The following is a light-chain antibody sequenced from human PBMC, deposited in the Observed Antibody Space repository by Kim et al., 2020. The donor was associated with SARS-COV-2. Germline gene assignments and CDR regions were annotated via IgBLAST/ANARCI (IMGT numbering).Light chain of an antibody. V-gene: IGLV2-11*01. CDR2: DVT. CDR3: CSYAGSYTWV. Sequence: GQYVTISCTGTSSDVGGYNYVSWYQQHPGKAPNVIIYDVTKRRSGVPDRFSGSKSGNTASLTISGLQAEDEADYYCCSYAGSYTWVFGGGTQLTVL. J-gene: IGLJ3*02. CDR1: SSDVGGYNY.